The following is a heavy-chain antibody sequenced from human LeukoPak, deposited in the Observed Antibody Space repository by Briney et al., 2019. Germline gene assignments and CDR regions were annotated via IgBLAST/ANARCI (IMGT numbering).Heavy chain of an antibody. Sequence: GGSLRLSWAASGFTFSSYAMSWVRQAPGKGLEWVSAISGSGGSTYYADSVKGRFTISRDNSKNTLYLQVNSLRAENTAVYYCAKDHGDIVATIIGYWGQGTLVTVSS. V-gene: IGHV3-23*01. D-gene: IGHD5-12*01. J-gene: IGHJ4*02. CDR1: GFTFSSYA. CDR2: ISGSGGST. CDR3: AKDHGDIVATIIGY.